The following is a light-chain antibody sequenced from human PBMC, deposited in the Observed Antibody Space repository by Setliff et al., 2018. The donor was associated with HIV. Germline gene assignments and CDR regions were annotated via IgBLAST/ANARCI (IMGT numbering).Light chain of an antibody. CDR2: DVT. CDR3: SIHRSRVYV. J-gene: IGLJ1*01. CDR1: GSDVGTSKY. Sequence: QSVLTQPAYVSGSPGQSITISCTGTGSDVGTSKYVSWYQQHPGKAPKLIIYDVTTRPSGASNRFSGSKSGNTASLTISGLQAEDEADYYCSIHRSRVYVFGTGTKVTVL. V-gene: IGLV2-14*03.